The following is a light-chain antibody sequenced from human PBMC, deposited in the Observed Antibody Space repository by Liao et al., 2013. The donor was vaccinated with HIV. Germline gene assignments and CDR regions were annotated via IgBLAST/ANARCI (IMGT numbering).Light chain of an antibody. CDR1: SVGSKS. CDR3: QVWDSGSENYV. V-gene: IGLV3-21*04. CDR2: FDS. Sequence: SYELTQPPAVSVAPGETATITCGGHSVGSKSVHWYQQRPGQAPMVVIHFDSARPSGIPERFSGSNSGNTATLTISRVEVGDEADYYCQVWDSGSENYVFGTGTKVTVL. J-gene: IGLJ1*01.